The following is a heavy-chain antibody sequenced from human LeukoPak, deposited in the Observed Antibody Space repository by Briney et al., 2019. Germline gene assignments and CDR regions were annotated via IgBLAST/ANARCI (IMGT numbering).Heavy chain of an antibody. CDR2: IYYGGSP. CDR1: GGSVSSGTYY. J-gene: IGHJ4*02. Sequence: SETLSLTCTVSGGSVSSGTYYWGWIRQPPGKGLEWIGYIYYGGSPNNNPSLKSPVTISVDTSKNRFSLKLSSVSAADTAMYYCAKGNSYSHYLDYWGQGTLVTVSS. D-gene: IGHD2-21*01. CDR3: AKGNSYSHYLDY. V-gene: IGHV4-61*01.